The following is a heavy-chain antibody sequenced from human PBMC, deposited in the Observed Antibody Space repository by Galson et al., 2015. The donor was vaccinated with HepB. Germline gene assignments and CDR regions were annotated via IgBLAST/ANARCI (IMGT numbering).Heavy chain of an antibody. CDR2: ISGSGGST. Sequence: SLRLSCAASGFTFSSYAMSWVRQAPGKGLEWVSAISGSGGSTYYADSVKGRFTISRDNSKNTLYLQMNSLRAEDTAVYYCARDWWSGSYGLSYYYGMDVWGQGTTVNVSS. CDR1: GFTFSSYA. J-gene: IGHJ6*02. V-gene: IGHV3-23*01. D-gene: IGHD3-10*01. CDR3: ARDWWSGSYGLSYYYGMDV.